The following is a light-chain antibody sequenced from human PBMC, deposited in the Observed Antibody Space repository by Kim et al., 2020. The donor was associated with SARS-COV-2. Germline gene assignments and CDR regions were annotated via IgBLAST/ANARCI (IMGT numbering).Light chain of an antibody. CDR3: QQYHRLGA. V-gene: IGKV1-5*03. J-gene: IGKJ1*01. CDR1: QNNDSW. CDR2: RTL. Sequence: SASVGDTDTITCRASQNNDSWLAWYQAKPETAPRLLIYRTLALERGVPPKFSGSGFGTEFTLTITNLQPDDIATYFCQQYHRLGAFDQGTKVNIK.